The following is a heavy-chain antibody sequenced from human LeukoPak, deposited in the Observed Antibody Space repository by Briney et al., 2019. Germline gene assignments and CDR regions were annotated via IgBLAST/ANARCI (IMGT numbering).Heavy chain of an antibody. D-gene: IGHD5-12*01. J-gene: IGHJ4*02. CDR2: TSNSART. CDR3: ARPRNTGYEYYLDY. Sequence: SGTLSLTCTVSGGSISSGGYYWSWIRQHPGTGLEWIGYTSNSARTYYNPSLKSRVSISVDTSKNQFSLELSSVTDADTAVYYCARPRNTGYEYYLDYWGQGTLVTVSS. V-gene: IGHV4-31*03. CDR1: GGSISSGGYY.